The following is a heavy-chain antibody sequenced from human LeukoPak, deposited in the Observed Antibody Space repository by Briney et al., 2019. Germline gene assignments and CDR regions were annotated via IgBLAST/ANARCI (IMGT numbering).Heavy chain of an antibody. V-gene: IGHV3-23*01. CDR3: TKDSVAAAGTAWFDP. CDR1: GYTFSNYD. Sequence: GGSLRLSCAASGYTFSNYDMTWVRQAPGKRLEWVSGISHNGDRIYYADSVKGRFTISRDNSKNTLYLQMNSLRPEDTALYYCTKDSVAAAGTAWFDPWGQGTLVTVSS. CDR2: ISHNGDRI. J-gene: IGHJ5*02. D-gene: IGHD6-13*01.